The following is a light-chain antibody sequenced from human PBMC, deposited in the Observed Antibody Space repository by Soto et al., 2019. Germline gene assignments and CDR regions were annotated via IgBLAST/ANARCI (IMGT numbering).Light chain of an antibody. V-gene: IGLV2-23*02. CDR1: SNYNL. CDR2: EVS. CDR3: CSYPGSSILYV. J-gene: IGLJ1*01. Sequence: QSALTQPASVSGSPGQSITISCTGTSNYNLVSWYQQHPGKAPKLVIYEVSERPSGVSNRFSGSKSGNTASLTISGLQAEDEADYYCCSYPGSSILYVFGTGPMLTVL.